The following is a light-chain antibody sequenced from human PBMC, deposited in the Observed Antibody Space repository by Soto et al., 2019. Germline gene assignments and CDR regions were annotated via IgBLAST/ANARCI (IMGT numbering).Light chain of an antibody. CDR1: SPNIGTNT. CDR3: AAWDDSLSGYV. V-gene: IGLV1-44*01. Sequence: VLPQPPSASGTPGQRVTISCSGSSPNIGTNTVNWYQQLPVMAPKLLIHATNQRPSGVPERFSGSKSGTSASLAISGLQSEDEADYYCAAWDDSLSGYVFGTGTKVTVL. J-gene: IGLJ1*01. CDR2: ATN.